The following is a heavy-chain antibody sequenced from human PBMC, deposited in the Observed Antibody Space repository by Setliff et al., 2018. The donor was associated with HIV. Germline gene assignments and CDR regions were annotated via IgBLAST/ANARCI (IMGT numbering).Heavy chain of an antibody. CDR2: IKQGGNDK. J-gene: IGHJ4*02. CDR3: ARDLNWGFDY. CDR1: QFAFKSYW. Sequence: GGSLRLSCTASQFAFKSYWMTWVRQAPGKGLEWVATIKQGGNDKYYVDSVKGRFTISRDNAQNSLSLQMDNLRAEDTAVYYCARDLNWGFDYWGQGTLVTVSS. D-gene: IGHD7-27*01. V-gene: IGHV3-7*03.